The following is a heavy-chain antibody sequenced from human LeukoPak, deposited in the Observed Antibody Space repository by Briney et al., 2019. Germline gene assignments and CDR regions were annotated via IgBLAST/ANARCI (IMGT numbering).Heavy chain of an antibody. Sequence: SETLSLTCAVSGDSISSSHWWSWVRQSPGKGLEWIGSIYHSGSTYYNPSLKSRVTISVDTSKNQFSLKLSSVTAADTAVYYCARVEGSYSNWFDPWGQGTLVTVSS. CDR1: GDSISSSHW. CDR3: ARVEGSYSNWFDP. V-gene: IGHV4-4*02. CDR2: IYHSGST. D-gene: IGHD1-26*01. J-gene: IGHJ5*02.